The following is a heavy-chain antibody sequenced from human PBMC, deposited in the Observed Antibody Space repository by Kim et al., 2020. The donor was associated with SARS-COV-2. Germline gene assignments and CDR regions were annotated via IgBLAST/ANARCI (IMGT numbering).Heavy chain of an antibody. V-gene: IGHV6-1*01. CDR3: ARDERVVVVPAAMAYYYGMDV. CDR2: TYYRSKWYN. J-gene: IGHJ6*02. Sequence: SQTLSLTCAISGDSVSSNSAAWNWIRQSPSRGLEWLGRTYYRSKWYNDYAVSVKSRITINPDTSKNQFSLQLNSVTPEDTAVYYCARDERVVVVPAAMAYYYGMDVWGQGTTVTVSS. CDR1: GDSVSSNSAA. D-gene: IGHD2-2*01.